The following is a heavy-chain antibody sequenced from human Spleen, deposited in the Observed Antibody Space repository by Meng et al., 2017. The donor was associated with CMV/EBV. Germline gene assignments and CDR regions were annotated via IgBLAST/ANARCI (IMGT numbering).Heavy chain of an antibody. Sequence: GSLRLSCTVSGGSISSYYWSWIRQPPGKGLEWIGYIYYSGSTNYNPSLKSRVTISVDTSKNQFSLKLSSVTAADTAVYYCARDGSGSSGYYLNYYYYYGMDVWGQGTTVTVSS. D-gene: IGHD3-22*01. V-gene: IGHV4-59*01. CDR1: GGSISSYY. CDR2: IYYSGST. CDR3: ARDGSGSSGYYLNYYYYYGMDV. J-gene: IGHJ6*02.